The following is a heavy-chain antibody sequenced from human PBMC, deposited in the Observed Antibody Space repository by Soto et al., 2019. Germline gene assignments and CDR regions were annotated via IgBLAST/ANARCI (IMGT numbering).Heavy chain of an antibody. CDR1: GGTFSSHA. CDR3: AVRSTPYYYGMDV. Sequence: SVKVSCKASGGTFSSHAISWVRQAPGQGLEWMGGIIPIFGTANYAQKFQGRVTITADESTSTAYMELSSLRSEDTAVYYCAVRSTPYYYGMDVWGQGTTVTVSS. J-gene: IGHJ6*02. V-gene: IGHV1-69*13. CDR2: IIPIFGTA.